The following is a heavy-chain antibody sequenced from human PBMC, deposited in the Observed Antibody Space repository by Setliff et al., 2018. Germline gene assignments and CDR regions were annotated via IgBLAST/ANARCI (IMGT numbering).Heavy chain of an antibody. CDR1: GVSIRSYNYY. CDR3: ASGYNFWSGYFVVAESYQY. CDR2: VYYGGNT. Sequence: PSETLSLTCTVSGVSIRSYNYYWSWIRQPPGKGLEWVGSVYYGGNTSYNPSLKSRVTISLGTSKNQFSLRLTSVTAADTALYYCASGYNFWSGYFVVAESYQYWGQGTLVTVSS. J-gene: IGHJ1*01. D-gene: IGHD3-3*01. V-gene: IGHV4-39*07.